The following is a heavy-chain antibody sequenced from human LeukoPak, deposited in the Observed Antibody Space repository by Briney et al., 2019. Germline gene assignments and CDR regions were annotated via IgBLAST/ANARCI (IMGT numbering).Heavy chain of an antibody. CDR3: ASSIAAAGMLN. J-gene: IGHJ4*02. D-gene: IGHD6-13*01. CDR2: IYYSGST. Sequence: KASETLSLTCTVSGGSISSGGYSWSWIRQHPGKGLEWIGYIYYSGSTYYNPSLKSRVTISVDTSKNQFSLKLSSVTAADTAVYYCASSIAAAGMLNWGQGTLVTVSS. V-gene: IGHV4-31*03. CDR1: GGSISSGGYS.